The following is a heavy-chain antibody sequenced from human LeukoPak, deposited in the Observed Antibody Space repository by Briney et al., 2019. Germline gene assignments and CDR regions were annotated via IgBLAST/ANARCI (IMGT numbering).Heavy chain of an antibody. Sequence: GGSLRLSCAASGFTFSSYEMNWVRQAPGKGLEWISSISSSGSTIYYTDSVKGRFTISRDNSKNTLYLQMNSLRAEDTAVYYCAKSGYHRFDYWGQGTLVTVSS. J-gene: IGHJ4*02. V-gene: IGHV3-48*03. CDR3: AKSGYHRFDY. CDR2: ISSSGSTI. D-gene: IGHD5-12*01. CDR1: GFTFSSYE.